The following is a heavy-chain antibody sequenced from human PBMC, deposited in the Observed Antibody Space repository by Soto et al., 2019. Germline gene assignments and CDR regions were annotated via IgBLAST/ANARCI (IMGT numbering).Heavy chain of an antibody. CDR2: INAGSGNT. CDR3: ARDTETLGPRANDALDI. Sequence: ASVKVSCKATGYTFSAYTMNWVRQAPGQSLEWMGWINAGSGNTKYSQNFQGRVSITRDTSASTVYMELTGLTSEGTAVYYCARDTETLGPRANDALDIWGQGTMVTVSS. CDR1: GYTFSAYT. J-gene: IGHJ3*02. D-gene: IGHD3-3*02. V-gene: IGHV1-3*01.